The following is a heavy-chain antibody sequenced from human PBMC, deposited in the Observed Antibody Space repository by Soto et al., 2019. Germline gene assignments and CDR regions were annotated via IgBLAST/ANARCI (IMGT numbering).Heavy chain of an antibody. CDR1: GFTFSSYA. V-gene: IGHV3-30-3*01. J-gene: IGHJ4*02. CDR3: ARAYEGDYFDY. CDR2: ISYDGSNK. D-gene: IGHD3-16*01. Sequence: QVQLVESGGGVLQPGRSLRLSCAASGFTFSSYAMHWVRQAPGKGLEWVAVISYDGSNKYYADSVKGRFTISRDNSKNTLYLQMNSLRAEDTAVYYCARAYEGDYFDYWGQGTLVTVSS.